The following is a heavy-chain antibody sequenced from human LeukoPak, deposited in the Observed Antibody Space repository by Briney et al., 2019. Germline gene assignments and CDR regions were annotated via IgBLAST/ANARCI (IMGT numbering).Heavy chain of an antibody. CDR3: ATAGTHYYYYYMDV. CDR2: FDPEDGET. CDR1: GYTLTELS. Sequence: ASVKVSCKVSGYTLTELSMHWVRQAPGKGLEWMGGFDPEDGETIYARKFQGRVTMTEDTSTDTAYMELSSLRSEDTAVYYCATAGTHYYYYYMDVWAKGPRSPSP. V-gene: IGHV1-24*01. J-gene: IGHJ6*03.